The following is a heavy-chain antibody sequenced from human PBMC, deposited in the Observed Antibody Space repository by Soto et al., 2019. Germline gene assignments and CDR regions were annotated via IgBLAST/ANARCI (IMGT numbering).Heavy chain of an antibody. CDR2: IYPGDFDT. CDR3: ARQETGYEFDY. CDR1: GYTFSSDW. D-gene: IGHD5-12*01. Sequence: EVQLVQSGAEVKKPGESLKISCKASGYTFSSDWIAWVRQMPGKGLEWMGIIYPGDFDTRYSPSFQGQVTISVDKSVNTAYLQLSSLKASDTAMYYCARQETGYEFDYWGQGTLVTVSS. V-gene: IGHV5-51*01. J-gene: IGHJ4*02.